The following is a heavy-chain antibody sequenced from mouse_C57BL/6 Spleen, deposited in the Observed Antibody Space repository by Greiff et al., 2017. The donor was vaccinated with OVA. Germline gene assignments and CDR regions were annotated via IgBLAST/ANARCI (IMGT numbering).Heavy chain of an antibody. CDR2: ISDGGSYT. CDR3: ARNGNYDY. CDR1: GFTFSSYA. J-gene: IGHJ2*01. D-gene: IGHD2-1*01. Sequence: EVQVVESGGGLVKPGGSLKLSCAASGFTFSSYAMSWVRQTPETRLEWVATISDGGSYTYYPDNVKGRFTISRDNAKNNLYLQMSHLKSEDTAMYYCARNGNYDYWGQGTTLTVSS. V-gene: IGHV5-4*01.